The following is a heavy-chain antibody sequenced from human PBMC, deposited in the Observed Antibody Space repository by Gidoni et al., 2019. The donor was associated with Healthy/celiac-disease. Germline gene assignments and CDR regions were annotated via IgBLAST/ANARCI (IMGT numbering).Heavy chain of an antibody. CDR1: GFTFSSYA. CDR2: ISYDGSNK. D-gene: IGHD4-17*01. CDR3: ARERMGTVTTYFDY. J-gene: IGHJ4*02. Sequence: QVQLVESGGGVVQPGRSLRLSCAASGFTFSSYAMHWVRQAPGKGLEWVAVISYDGSNKYYADSVKGRFTISRDNSKNTLYLQMNSLRAEDTAVYYCARERMGTVTTYFDYWGQGTLVTVSS. V-gene: IGHV3-30-3*01.